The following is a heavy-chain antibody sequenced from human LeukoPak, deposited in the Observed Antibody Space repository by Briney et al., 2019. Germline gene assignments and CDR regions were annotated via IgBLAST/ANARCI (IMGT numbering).Heavy chain of an antibody. J-gene: IGHJ6*02. CDR1: GGTFSSYA. Sequence: SVKVSCKASGGTFSSYAISWVRQAPGQGLEWMGGIIPIFGTANYAQKLQGRVTMTTDTSTSTAYMELRSLRSDDTAVYYCARVLCSTSCYTIYYYYGMDVWGQGTTVTVSS. V-gene: IGHV1-69*05. CDR3: ARVLCSTSCYTIYYYYGMDV. D-gene: IGHD2-2*02. CDR2: IIPIFGTA.